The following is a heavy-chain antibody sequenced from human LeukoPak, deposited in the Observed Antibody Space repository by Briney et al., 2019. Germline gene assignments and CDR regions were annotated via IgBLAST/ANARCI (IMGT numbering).Heavy chain of an antibody. CDR2: ISYDGSNK. J-gene: IGHJ4*02. D-gene: IGHD2-15*01. CDR1: GFTFSSYG. CDR3: AKVDRSGGSCSRYYFDY. Sequence: SGGSLRLSCAASGFTFSSYGMNWVRQAPGKGLEWVAVISYDGSNKYYADSVKGRFTISRDNSKNTLYLQMNSLRTEDTAVYYCAKVDRSGGSCSRYYFDYWGQGTLVTVSS. V-gene: IGHV3-30*18.